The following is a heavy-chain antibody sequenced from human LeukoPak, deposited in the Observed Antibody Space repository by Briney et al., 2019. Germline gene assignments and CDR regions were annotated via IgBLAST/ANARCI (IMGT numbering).Heavy chain of an antibody. CDR1: GGSFSGYY. V-gene: IGHV4-34*01. Sequence: PSETLSLTCAVYGGSFSGYYWSWIRQPPGKGLEWIGEINHSGSTNYNPSLKSRVTISVDTSKNQFSLKLSSVTAADTAVYYCARAYSSGWYHGPHAFDIWGQGTMVTVSS. D-gene: IGHD6-19*01. J-gene: IGHJ3*02. CDR3: ARAYSSGWYHGPHAFDI. CDR2: INHSGST.